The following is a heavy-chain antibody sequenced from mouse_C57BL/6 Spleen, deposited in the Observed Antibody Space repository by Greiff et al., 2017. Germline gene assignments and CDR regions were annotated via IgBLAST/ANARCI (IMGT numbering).Heavy chain of an antibody. J-gene: IGHJ3*01. CDR2: ISYDGSN. V-gene: IGHV3-6*01. CDR3: ARDGDYWCAY. D-gene: IGHD2-4*01. Sequence: ESGPGLVKPSQSLSLTCSVTGYSITSGYYWNWIRQFPGNKLEWMGYISYDGSNNYNPSLKNRISITRDTSKNQFFLKLNSVTTEDTATYYCARDGDYWCAYWGQGTLVTVSA. CDR1: GYSITSGYY.